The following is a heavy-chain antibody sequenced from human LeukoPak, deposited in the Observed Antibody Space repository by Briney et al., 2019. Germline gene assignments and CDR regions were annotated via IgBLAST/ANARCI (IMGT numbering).Heavy chain of an antibody. D-gene: IGHD6-13*01. V-gene: IGHV3-53*01. Sequence: GGSLRLSCAASGFTVSSNYMSWVRQAPGKGLEWVSVIYSGGSTYYADSVKGRFTISRNNSKNTLYLQMNSLRAEDTAVYYCARGGAAPTPYHYYYYMDVWGKGTTVTVSS. CDR2: IYSGGST. CDR1: GFTVSSNY. J-gene: IGHJ6*03. CDR3: ARGGAAPTPYHYYYYMDV.